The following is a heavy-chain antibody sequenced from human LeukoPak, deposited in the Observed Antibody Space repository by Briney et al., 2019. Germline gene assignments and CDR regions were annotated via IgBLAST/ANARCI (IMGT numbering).Heavy chain of an antibody. Sequence: SQTLSLTCTVSGGSISSGDYYWSWIRQPPGKGLEWIGYIYYSGSTYYNPSLKSRVTISVDTSKNQFSLKLSSATAADTAVYYCARVRSGWYYMDVWGKGTTVTVSS. V-gene: IGHV4-30-4*08. D-gene: IGHD6-19*01. CDR1: GGSISSGDYY. J-gene: IGHJ6*03. CDR3: ARVRSGWYYMDV. CDR2: IYYSGST.